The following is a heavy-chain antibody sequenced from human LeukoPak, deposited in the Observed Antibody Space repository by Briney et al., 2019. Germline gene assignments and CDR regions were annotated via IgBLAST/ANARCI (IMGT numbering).Heavy chain of an antibody. Sequence: GGSLRHSCATSGFIFSSYWMRWVRQAPGKGLEWVANIKVDGSEEYYGDSVKGRFTISRDNAKNSLYLQMNSLRVEDTAVYYCARGDLWLGHWGQGSLVTVSS. CDR2: IKVDGSEE. CDR1: GFIFSSYW. V-gene: IGHV3-7*01. J-gene: IGHJ4*02. CDR3: ARGDLWLGH. D-gene: IGHD3-10*01.